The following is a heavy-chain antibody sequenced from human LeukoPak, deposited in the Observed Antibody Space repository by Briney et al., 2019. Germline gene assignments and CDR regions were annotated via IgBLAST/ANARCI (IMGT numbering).Heavy chain of an antibody. CDR3: AKGEGYSSSCSVS. Sequence: GGSLRLSCAASGFTFSNAWMSWVRQAPGKGLEWVSYISSSSSYTNYADSVKGRFTISRDNAKNSLYLQMNSLRTEDTALYYCAKGEGYSSSCSVSWGQGTLVTVSS. D-gene: IGHD6-13*01. V-gene: IGHV3-11*05. CDR2: ISSSSSYT. CDR1: GFTFSNAW. J-gene: IGHJ5*02.